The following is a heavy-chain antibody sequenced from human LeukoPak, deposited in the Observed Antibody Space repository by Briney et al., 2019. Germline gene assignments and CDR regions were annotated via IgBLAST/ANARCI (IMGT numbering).Heavy chain of an antibody. J-gene: IGHJ4*02. CDR3: AIQQWLASPIDY. CDR2: IKQDGSEK. D-gene: IGHD6-19*01. Sequence: GGSLRLSCAASGFTFSSYWMSWVRQAPGKGLEWVANIKQDGSEKYYVDSVKGRFTISRDNARNSLYLQMNSLRAEDTAVYYCAIQQWLASPIDYWGQGTLVTVSS. V-gene: IGHV3-7*01. CDR1: GFTFSSYW.